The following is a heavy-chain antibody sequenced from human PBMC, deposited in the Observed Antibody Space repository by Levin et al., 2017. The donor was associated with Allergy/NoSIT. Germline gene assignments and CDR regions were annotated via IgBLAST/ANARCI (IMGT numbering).Heavy chain of an antibody. V-gene: IGHV1-2*02. D-gene: IGHD3-22*01. CDR3: ARQGYYEEGVVVDY. Sequence: GESLKISCKASGYTFTGYYMHWVRQAPGQGLEWMGWINPNSGGTNYAQKFQGRVTMTRDTSISTAYMELSRLRSDDTAVYYCARQGYYEEGVVVDYWGQGTLVTVSS. J-gene: IGHJ4*02. CDR2: INPNSGGT. CDR1: GYTFTGYY.